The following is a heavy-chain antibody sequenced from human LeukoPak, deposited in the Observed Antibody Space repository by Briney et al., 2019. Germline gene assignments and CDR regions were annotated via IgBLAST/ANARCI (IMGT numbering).Heavy chain of an antibody. D-gene: IGHD2-21*02. CDR2: ISGSGGST. CDR1: GYTFSSYA. J-gene: IGHJ4*02. Sequence: GGSLRLSCAASGYTFSSYAMSWVRQAPGKGLEWVSAISGSGGSTYYADSVKGRFTISRDNSKNTLYLQMNSLRAEDTAVYYCAKVEYCGGDCYQHYFDYWGQGTLVTVSS. CDR3: AKVEYCGGDCYQHYFDY. V-gene: IGHV3-23*01.